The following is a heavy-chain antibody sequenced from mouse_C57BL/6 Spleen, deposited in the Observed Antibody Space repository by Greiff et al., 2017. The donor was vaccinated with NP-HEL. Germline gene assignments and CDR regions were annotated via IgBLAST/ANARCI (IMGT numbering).Heavy chain of an antibody. CDR1: GYAFSSSW. V-gene: IGHV1-82*01. D-gene: IGHD2-4*01. Sequence: QVQLQQSGPELVKPGASVKISCKASGYAFSSSWMNWVKQRPGKGLEWIGRIYPGDGDTNYNGKFKGKATLTADKSSSTAYMQLSSLTSEDSAVYFCARWEVYYDYPWCAYWGQGTLVTVSA. CDR3: ARWEVYYDYPWCAY. CDR2: IYPGDGDT. J-gene: IGHJ3*01.